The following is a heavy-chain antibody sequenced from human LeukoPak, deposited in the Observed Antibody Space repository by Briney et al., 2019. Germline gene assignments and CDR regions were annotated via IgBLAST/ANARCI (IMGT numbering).Heavy chain of an antibody. CDR2: IIPIFGTA. CDR1: GGTFSSYA. CDR3: ASPEGGYSYGYPLDY. Sequence: GASVKVSCKASGGTFSSYAISWVRQAPGQGLEWMGGIIPIFGTANYAQKFRGRVTITADESTSTAYMELSSLRSEDTAVYYCASPEGGYSYGYPLDYWGQGTLVTVSS. J-gene: IGHJ4*02. D-gene: IGHD5-18*01. V-gene: IGHV1-69*13.